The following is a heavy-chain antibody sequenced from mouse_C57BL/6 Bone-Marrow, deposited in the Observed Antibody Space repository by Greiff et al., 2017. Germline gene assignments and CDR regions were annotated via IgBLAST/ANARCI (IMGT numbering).Heavy chain of an antibody. D-gene: IGHD2-5*01. Sequence: EVQLQQSGAELVRPGASVKLSCTASGFNIKDDYMHWVSQCPDQGLEWIGWIDPENGDTEYASKVQGKATITADTSSNTAYLQLSSLTSEDTAVYYWTTERYSNFFDYWGQGTTLTGSS. CDR2: IDPENGDT. CDR3: TTERYSNFFDY. CDR1: GFNIKDDY. J-gene: IGHJ2*01. V-gene: IGHV14-4*01.